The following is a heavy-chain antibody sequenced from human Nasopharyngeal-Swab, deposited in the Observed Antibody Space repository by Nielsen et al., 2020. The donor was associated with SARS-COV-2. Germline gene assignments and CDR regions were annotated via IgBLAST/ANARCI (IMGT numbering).Heavy chain of an antibody. CDR3: ARRETIVGSFDY. CDR2: IYYSGST. Sequence: SETLSLTCTVSGGSTSSYYWTWIRQSPGKGLEWIGYIYYSGSTDYNPSLKGRVTISVDTSKNQFSLKLNSVTAADTAVYYCARRETIVGSFDYWGQGTLVTVSS. CDR1: GGSTSSYY. D-gene: IGHD1-26*01. V-gene: IGHV4-59*08. J-gene: IGHJ4*02.